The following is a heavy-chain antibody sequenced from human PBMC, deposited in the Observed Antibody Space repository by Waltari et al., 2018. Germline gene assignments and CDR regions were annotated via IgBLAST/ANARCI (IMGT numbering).Heavy chain of an antibody. CDR1: GDSMSSNYF. D-gene: IGHD2-15*01. J-gene: IGHJ4*02. CDR3: ARDRGRGLYLDS. V-gene: IGHV4-4*02. CDR2: VHRSGRT. Sequence: QLQLQQLGPGQAKTSASLSPTCAVAGDSMSSNYFWSWVRQSPGKGLEWIGRVHRSGRTNYNPSLASRVTISIDTSNNRFSLRGPSPTAADTAMYYCARDRGRGLYLDSWSQGTLVTVSP.